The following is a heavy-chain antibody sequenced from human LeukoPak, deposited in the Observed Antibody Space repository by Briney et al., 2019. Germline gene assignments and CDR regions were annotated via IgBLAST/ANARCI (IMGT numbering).Heavy chain of an antibody. V-gene: IGHV3-7*01. Sequence: SGGSLRLSCAASGFTFSSYEMNWVRQAPGKGLEWVANIKQDESEKYYVDSVKGRFTISRDNAKNSLFLQMNSLRAEDTAVYYCAKDYYDSSPKALGLDYWGQGTLVTVSS. CDR3: AKDYYDSSPKALGLDY. CDR1: GFTFSSYE. J-gene: IGHJ4*02. CDR2: IKQDESEK. D-gene: IGHD3-22*01.